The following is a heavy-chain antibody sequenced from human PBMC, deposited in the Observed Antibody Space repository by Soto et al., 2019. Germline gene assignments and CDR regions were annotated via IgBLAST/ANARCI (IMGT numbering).Heavy chain of an antibody. CDR3: ARGSSRDYYDSSGYRPFDY. D-gene: IGHD3-22*01. Sequence: SETLSLTCAVYGGSFSCYYWSWIRQPPGKGLEWIGEINHSGSTNYNPSLKSRVTTSVDTSKNQFSLKLSSVTAADTAVYYCARGSSRDYYDSSGYRPFDYWGRGTLVTVSS. V-gene: IGHV4-34*01. CDR1: GGSFSCYY. J-gene: IGHJ4*02. CDR2: INHSGST.